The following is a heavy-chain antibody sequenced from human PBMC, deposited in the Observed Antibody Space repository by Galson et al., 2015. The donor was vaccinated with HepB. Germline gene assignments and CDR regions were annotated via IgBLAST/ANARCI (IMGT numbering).Heavy chain of an antibody. J-gene: IGHJ5*02. CDR1: GGTFSSYA. D-gene: IGHD3-3*01. CDR2: ITPIFGRA. Sequence: SVKVSCKASGGTFSSYAISWVRQAPGQGLEWMGGITPIFGRAKYAQKFQGRVTITADESTSTAYMELRSLKSEDTAMYYCARVGTYYDFWSGLGPGENWFDPWGQGTLVTVSS. V-gene: IGHV1-69*13. CDR3: ARVGTYYDFWSGLGPGENWFDP.